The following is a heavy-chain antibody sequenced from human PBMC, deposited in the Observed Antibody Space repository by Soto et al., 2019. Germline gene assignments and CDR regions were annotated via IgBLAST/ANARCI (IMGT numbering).Heavy chain of an antibody. J-gene: IGHJ4*02. V-gene: IGHV3-23*01. D-gene: IGHD5-12*01. CDR3: AKPPRGIVASYYFDY. CDR2: ISGSGGST. Sequence: PLVSLRLSCAAAGFTFSSYAMSRVRQAPGKGLEWVSAISGSGGSTYYADSVKGRFTISRDNSKNTLYLQMNSLRAEDTAVYYCAKPPRGIVASYYFDYWGQGTLVTVSS. CDR1: GFTFSSYA.